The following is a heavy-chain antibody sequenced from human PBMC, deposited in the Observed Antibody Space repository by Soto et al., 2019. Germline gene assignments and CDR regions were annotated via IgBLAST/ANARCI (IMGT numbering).Heavy chain of an antibody. J-gene: IGHJ3*02. V-gene: IGHV4-61*01. CDR3: ARELYDYFWGSYRYYAFDI. Sequence: TLSLTCTVSGGSVSSGSYYWSWIRQPPGKGLEWIGYIYYSGSTNYNPSLKSRVTISVDTSKNQFSLKLSSVTAADTAVYYCARELYDYFWGSYRYYAFDIWGPGTMVTVSS. CDR2: IYYSGST. D-gene: IGHD3-16*02. CDR1: GGSVSSGSYY.